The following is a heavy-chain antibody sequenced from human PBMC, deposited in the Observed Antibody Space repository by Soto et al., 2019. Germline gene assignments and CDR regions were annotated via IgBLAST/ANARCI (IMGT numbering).Heavy chain of an antibody. CDR2: INPTGGST. Sequence: QVQLVQSGAEVKKPGASVKVSCKASGYTFINYYIHWVPQAPGHGLECMAIINPTGGSTNYAQKFQGRRNLTMDTSTNTVYMELSSLTAGDTAIYYCARHLAAGDVWGQGTLVTVSS. V-gene: IGHV1-46*01. CDR3: ARHLAAGDV. CDR1: GYTFINYY. D-gene: IGHD2-8*02. J-gene: IGHJ4*02.